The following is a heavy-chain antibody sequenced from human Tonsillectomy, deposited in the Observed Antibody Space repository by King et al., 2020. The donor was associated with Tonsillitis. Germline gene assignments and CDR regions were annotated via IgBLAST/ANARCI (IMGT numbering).Heavy chain of an antibody. Sequence: QLVQSGAVLKKPGASVTVSCKTSGYTFTGHYLYWVRQAPGQGLEWMGWINPDSGDTNYKQKFQGRVTMTRATYTSTAYMGLNSLRSDDTAVYYCATFALAGDDSPYRYPRHWGQGTQVTVSS. CDR3: ATFALAGDDSPYRYPRH. J-gene: IGHJ1*01. CDR2: INPDSGDT. V-gene: IGHV1-2*02. CDR1: GYTFTGHY. D-gene: IGHD2-21*01.